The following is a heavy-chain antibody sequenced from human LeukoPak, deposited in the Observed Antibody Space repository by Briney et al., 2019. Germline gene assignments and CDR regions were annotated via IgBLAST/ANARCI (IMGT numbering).Heavy chain of an antibody. CDR3: ARQTGTIASRRPGPFDAFDI. CDR1: GYSFTSYW. J-gene: IGHJ3*02. D-gene: IGHD6-6*01. CDR2: IYPGDSDT. V-gene: IGHV5-51*01. Sequence: GESLKISCKGSGYSFTSYWIGWVRQMPGKGLEWMGIIYPGDSDTRYSPSFRGQVPISVDKSISTAYLQWNSLKASATAMYYCARQTGTIASRRPGPFDAFDIWGRGTMVTVSS.